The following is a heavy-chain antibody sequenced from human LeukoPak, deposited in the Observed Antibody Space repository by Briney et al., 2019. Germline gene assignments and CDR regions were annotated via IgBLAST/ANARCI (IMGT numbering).Heavy chain of an antibody. Sequence: GGSLRLSCAASGFSFSSYAMSWVRQAPGKGLEWVSYTTGSDGRTWYPDSVKGRLTISRDNSKNMLYLQMNNLRAEDTAVYYCARDRRFPDDVFDIWGQGTMVTVSS. V-gene: IGHV3-23*01. CDR1: GFSFSSYA. CDR3: ARDRRFPDDVFDI. CDR2: TTGSDGRT. J-gene: IGHJ3*02. D-gene: IGHD2-21*01.